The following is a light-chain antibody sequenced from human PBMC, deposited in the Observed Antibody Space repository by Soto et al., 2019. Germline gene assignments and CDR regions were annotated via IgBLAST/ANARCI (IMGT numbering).Light chain of an antibody. CDR2: GAS. V-gene: IGKV3-20*01. Sequence: EIVLTQSPGTLSLSPGERATLSCRASQSVSSSYLAWYQQKPGQAPRLLIYGASSRATGIPDRFSGSGSGTDFTLTISRLEPEDFAVYYDQQYGNSPPVTFGGGTKVEIK. CDR1: QSVSSSY. CDR3: QQYGNSPPVT. J-gene: IGKJ4*01.